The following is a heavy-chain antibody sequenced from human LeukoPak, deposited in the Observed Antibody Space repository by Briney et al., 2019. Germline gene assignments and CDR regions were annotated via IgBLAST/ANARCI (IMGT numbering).Heavy chain of an antibody. CDR1: GGSISSYY. CDR2: IYYSGTT. J-gene: IGHJ5*02. V-gene: IGHV4-59*07. Sequence: SDTLSLTCTVSGGSISSYYWSWIRQPPGKGLEWIGYIYYSGTTKYNPSLKSRATISVDTSKNQFSLKLTSVTAADTAVYYCARGRYYYDSSGYYYDNWFDPWGQGTLVTVSS. D-gene: IGHD3-22*01. CDR3: ARGRYYYDSSGYYYDNWFDP.